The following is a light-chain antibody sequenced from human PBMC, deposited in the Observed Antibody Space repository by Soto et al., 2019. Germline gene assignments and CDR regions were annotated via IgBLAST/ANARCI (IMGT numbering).Light chain of an antibody. J-gene: IGKJ1*01. CDR1: HNIGIY. CDR3: QQSYTTPT. Sequence: IQMTQSPSYLSSSLGDRVTITCRASHNIGIYLNWYQQKPGKAPKVLIYTTSKLHHGVPSRFSGGGTGTDFTLTISSLKPEDFATFYCQQSYTTPTFGQGTKVDNK. CDR2: TTS. V-gene: IGKV1-39*01.